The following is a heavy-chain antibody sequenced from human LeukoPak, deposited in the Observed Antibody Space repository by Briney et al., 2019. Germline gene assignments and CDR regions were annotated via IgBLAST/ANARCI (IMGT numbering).Heavy chain of an antibody. CDR1: GFTFSSYA. Sequence: GGSLRLSCAASGFTFSSYAMHWVRQAPGKGLEWVAVISYDGSNKYYADSVKGRFTISRDNSKNTLYLQMNSLRAEDTAVYYCARASSGGYFDWLLSFDYWGQGTLVTVSS. CDR2: ISYDGSNK. J-gene: IGHJ4*02. D-gene: IGHD3-9*01. CDR3: ARASSGGYFDWLLSFDY. V-gene: IGHV3-30*04.